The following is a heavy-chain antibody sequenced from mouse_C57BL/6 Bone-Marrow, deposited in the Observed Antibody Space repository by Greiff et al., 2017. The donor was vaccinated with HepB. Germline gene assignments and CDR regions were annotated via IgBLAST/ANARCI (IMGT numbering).Heavy chain of an antibody. D-gene: IGHD1-1*01. CDR3: ARGSTVVATKDY. Sequence: VKLQQPGAELVKPGASVKLSCKASGYTFTSYWMQWVKQRPGQGLEWIGEIDPSDSYTNYNQKFKGKATLTVDTSSSTAYMQRSSLTSEDSAVYYCARGSTVVATKDYWGQGTTLTVSS. CDR2: IDPSDSYT. CDR1: GYTFTSYW. V-gene: IGHV1-50*01. J-gene: IGHJ2*01.